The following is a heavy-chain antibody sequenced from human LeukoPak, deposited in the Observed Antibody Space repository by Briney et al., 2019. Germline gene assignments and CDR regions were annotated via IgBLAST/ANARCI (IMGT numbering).Heavy chain of an antibody. CDR3: ARASMVRGVTS. CDR1: GGSISSSSYY. D-gene: IGHD3-10*01. Sequence: SETLSLTCTVSGGSISSSSYYWGWIRQPPGKGLEWIGSIYYSGSTYYNPSPKSRVTISVDTSKNQFSLKLSSVTAADTAVYYCARASMVRGVTSWGQGTLVTVSS. CDR2: IYYSGST. J-gene: IGHJ5*02. V-gene: IGHV4-39*07.